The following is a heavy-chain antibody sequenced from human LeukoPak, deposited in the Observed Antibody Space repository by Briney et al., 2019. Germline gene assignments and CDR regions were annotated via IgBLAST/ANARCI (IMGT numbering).Heavy chain of an antibody. J-gene: IGHJ3*02. Sequence: SETLSLTCTVSGGXISSYFWSWIRQPPGKGLEWIGCVYYSGSTNYNPSLKSRVTISVDTSKKQFSLKLSSATAADTAVYYCARVLDLSKRGLDAFDIWGQGTMVTVSS. V-gene: IGHV4-59*01. CDR3: ARVLDLSKRGLDAFDI. CDR2: VYYSGST. CDR1: GGXISSYF. D-gene: IGHD3-16*01.